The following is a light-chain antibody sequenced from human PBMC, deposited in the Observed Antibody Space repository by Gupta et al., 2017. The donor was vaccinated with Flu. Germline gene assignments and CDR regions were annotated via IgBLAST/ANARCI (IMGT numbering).Light chain of an antibody. CDR2: DAS. CDR1: HDINNY. CDR3: QQYDNRRPAYT. J-gene: IGKJ2*01. Sequence: RGTISWRAWHDINNYVNGDQQKAGKAHKLMIYDASIVKRGVPSRCRGTGSGTDFTFTISTLQLEETATDYCQQYDNRRPAYTVGQGTNLEI. V-gene: IGKV1-33*01.